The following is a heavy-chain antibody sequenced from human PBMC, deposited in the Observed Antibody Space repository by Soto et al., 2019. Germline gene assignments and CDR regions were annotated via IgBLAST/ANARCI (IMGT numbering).Heavy chain of an antibody. V-gene: IGHV3-11*05. CDR2: ISSSSSYT. CDR1: GFTFSDYY. Sequence: QVQLVESGGGLVKPGGSLRLSCAASGFTFSDYYMSWIRQAPGKGLEWVSYISSSSSYTNYADSVKGRFTISRDNAKNSLSLQLNSLRAEDTAVYYCASGDPPLWFGEGGQGTTVTVSS. D-gene: IGHD3-10*01. J-gene: IGHJ6*02. CDR3: ASGDPPLWFGE.